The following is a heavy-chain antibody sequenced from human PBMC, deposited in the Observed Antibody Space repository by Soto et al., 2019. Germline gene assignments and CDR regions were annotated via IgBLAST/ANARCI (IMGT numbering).Heavy chain of an antibody. V-gene: IGHV1-69*13. D-gene: IGHD4-17*01. CDR1: GGIFNTFA. J-gene: IGHJ6*02. CDR2: FIPIFGAA. CDR3: ARGPSGRNKVTKPYYYYGVDV. Sequence: SVKVSCKASGGIFNTFAITWVRQAPGQGLEWMGGFIPIFGAANFAQKFQGRFTISADESTTTAYMELTSLTSADTAVYYCARGPSGRNKVTKPYYYYGVDVWGPGTTVTVSS.